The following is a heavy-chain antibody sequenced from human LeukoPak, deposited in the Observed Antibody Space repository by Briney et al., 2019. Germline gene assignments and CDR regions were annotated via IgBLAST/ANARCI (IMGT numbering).Heavy chain of an antibody. Sequence: ASVKVSCKASGGTFSSYAISWVRQAPGQGLEWMGGIIPIFGTANYAQKFQGRVTITADESTSTAYMELSSLRSEDTAVYYCAGDSVVPAGKVQAVWFDPWGQGTLVTVSS. CDR3: AGDSVVPAGKVQAVWFDP. CDR2: IIPIFGTA. D-gene: IGHD2-2*01. V-gene: IGHV1-69*13. J-gene: IGHJ5*02. CDR1: GGTFSSYA.